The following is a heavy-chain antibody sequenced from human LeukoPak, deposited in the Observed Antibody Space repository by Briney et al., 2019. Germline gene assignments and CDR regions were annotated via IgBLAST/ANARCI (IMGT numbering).Heavy chain of an antibody. Sequence: SETLSLTCAVYGGSFSGYYWSWIRQPPGKGLEWIGEINHSGSTNYNPSLKSRVTISVDTSKNQFSLKLSSVTAADTAVYYCARDYGYSSGWYSTYYYGMDVWGQGTTVTVSS. V-gene: IGHV4-34*01. CDR2: INHSGST. D-gene: IGHD6-19*01. J-gene: IGHJ6*02. CDR3: ARDYGYSSGWYSTYYYGMDV. CDR1: GGSFSGYY.